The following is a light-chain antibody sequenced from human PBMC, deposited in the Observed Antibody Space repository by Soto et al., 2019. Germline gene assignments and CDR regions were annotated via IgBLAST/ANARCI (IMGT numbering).Light chain of an antibody. CDR1: QSVSSK. V-gene: IGKV3-15*01. J-gene: IGKJ5*01. Sequence: EVVMTQSPATLSVSPGERAILSCRASQSVSSKLGWYQQKPGQAPRLLIYGASTRATGIPARFSGSGSGTEFTLPISSLQSEDYAVYYCQQYNKWFSITFGQGTRLETK. CDR3: QQYNKWFSIT. CDR2: GAS.